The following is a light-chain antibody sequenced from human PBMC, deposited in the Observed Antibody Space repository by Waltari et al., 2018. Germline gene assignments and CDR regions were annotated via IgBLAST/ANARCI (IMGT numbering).Light chain of an antibody. CDR1: SSDVGSYTL. Sequence: QSALTQPASASGSPGQSLTIPCTGTSSDVGSYTLVPWYQQHPGKASKLMIYEVSKRPSGVSNRFSGSKSGNTASLTISGLQAEDEADYYCCSYAGSSTFVVFGGGTKLTVL. V-gene: IGLV2-23*02. J-gene: IGLJ2*01. CDR2: EVS. CDR3: CSYAGSSTFVV.